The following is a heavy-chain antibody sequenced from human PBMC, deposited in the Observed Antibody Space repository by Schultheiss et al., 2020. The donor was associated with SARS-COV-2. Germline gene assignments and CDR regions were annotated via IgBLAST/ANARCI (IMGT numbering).Heavy chain of an antibody. CDR2: ISGGGST. CDR3: AGGGRGWVKDAFDI. J-gene: IGHJ3*02. Sequence: GGSLRLSCVTSGFSFSGSGIYWVRQAPGKGLEWVSAISGGGSTYYADSVKGRFTISRDNSKNTLYLQMNSLRAEDTAVYYCAGGGRGWVKDAFDIWGQGTMVTVSS. V-gene: IGHV3-23*01. CDR1: GFSFSGSG. D-gene: IGHD6-19*01.